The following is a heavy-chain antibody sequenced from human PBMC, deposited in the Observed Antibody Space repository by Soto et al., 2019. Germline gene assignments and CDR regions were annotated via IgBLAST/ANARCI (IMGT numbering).Heavy chain of an antibody. J-gene: IGHJ5*02. CDR3: VPSPGVVVVTT. CDR2: INSDGSST. Sequence: GGSLRLSCAASGFTFSTYWMHWVRQAPGKGLVWVSRINSDGSSTSYADSVKGRFTISRDNAKNTLYLQMNSLRAEDTAVYYCVPSPGVVVVTTWGQGTLVTVSS. D-gene: IGHD2-15*01. CDR1: GFTFSTYW. V-gene: IGHV3-74*01.